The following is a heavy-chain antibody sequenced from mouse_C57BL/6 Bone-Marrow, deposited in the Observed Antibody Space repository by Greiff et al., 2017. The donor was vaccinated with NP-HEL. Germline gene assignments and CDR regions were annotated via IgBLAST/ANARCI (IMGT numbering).Heavy chain of an antibody. D-gene: IGHD1-1*01. CDR3: ACSSHWYFDV. Sequence: VQGVESGAELVRPGTSVKVSCKASGYAFTNYLIEWVKQRPGQGLEWIGVINPGSGGTNYNEKFKGKATLTADKSSSTAYMQLSSLTSEDSAVYFCACSSHWYFDVWGTGTTVTVSS. CDR1: GYAFTNYL. CDR2: INPGSGGT. V-gene: IGHV1-54*01. J-gene: IGHJ1*03.